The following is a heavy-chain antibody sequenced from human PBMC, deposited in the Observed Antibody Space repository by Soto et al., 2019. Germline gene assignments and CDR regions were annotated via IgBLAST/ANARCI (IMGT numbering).Heavy chain of an antibody. J-gene: IGHJ4*02. Sequence: QVQLVQSGAEVKKPGPSMKVSCKAPGGTFSSYVFSWVRQAPGQGLEWMGRIIPMFGITNYAQKFEGRVTITADKSTTTVDLELRRLISEDTAIYYSARDMALNNSSLVMDDWGQGTLVTVSS. CDR2: IIPMFGIT. CDR3: ARDMALNNSSLVMDD. CDR1: GGTFSSYV. V-gene: IGHV1-69*04. D-gene: IGHD1-20*01.